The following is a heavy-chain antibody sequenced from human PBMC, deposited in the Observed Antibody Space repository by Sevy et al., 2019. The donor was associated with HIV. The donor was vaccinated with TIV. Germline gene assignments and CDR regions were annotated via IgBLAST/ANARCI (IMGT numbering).Heavy chain of an antibody. Sequence: RGSLRLSCAASGFTFSTYEMNWVRQAPGKGLEWVSYISSSGSTIYYADSVKGRFTISRDNAKNSLYLQMNSLRAEDTAVYYCARGEWGGVNYWGQGTLVTVSS. J-gene: IGHJ4*02. D-gene: IGHD3-16*01. CDR1: GFTFSTYE. CDR3: ARGEWGGVNY. V-gene: IGHV3-48*03. CDR2: ISSSGSTI.